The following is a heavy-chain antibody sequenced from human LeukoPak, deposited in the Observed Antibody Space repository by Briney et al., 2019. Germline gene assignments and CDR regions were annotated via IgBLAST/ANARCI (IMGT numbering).Heavy chain of an antibody. J-gene: IGHJ4*02. D-gene: IGHD3-16*01. V-gene: IGHV3-23*01. Sequence: PGGSLRLSCAASGFTFSSYWMSWVRQAPGKGLEWVSAISGIGGSTFYADSVKGRFTISRDNSRDTLYLQMNSLRAEDTAVYYCAKGYYDYVWGSYYFDYWGQGTLVTVSS. CDR2: ISGIGGST. CDR3: AKGYYDYVWGSYYFDY. CDR1: GFTFSSYW.